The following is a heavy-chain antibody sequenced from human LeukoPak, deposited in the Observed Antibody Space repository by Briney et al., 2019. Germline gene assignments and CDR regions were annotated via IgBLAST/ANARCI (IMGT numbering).Heavy chain of an antibody. D-gene: IGHD2-2*01. CDR3: ARVTVVPAAKGRAFDI. CDR1: GGSFSGYY. Sequence: PSETLSHTCADHGGSFSGYYRSSIPQPLGKGLDWSGEINHSGSTNYNPSLKSRVTISVDTSKNQFSLKLSSVTAADTAVYYCARVTVVPAAKGRAFDIWGQGTMVTVSS. CDR2: INHSGST. J-gene: IGHJ3*02. V-gene: IGHV4-34*01.